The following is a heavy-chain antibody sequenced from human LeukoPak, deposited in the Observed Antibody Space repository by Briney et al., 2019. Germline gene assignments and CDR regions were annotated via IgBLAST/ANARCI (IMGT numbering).Heavy chain of an antibody. D-gene: IGHD2-15*01. CDR2: FDPEDGET. V-gene: IGHV1-24*01. CDR3: ATVAYCIGGSCSPDLYNGLDP. Sequence: GASVKVSCKVSGYTLTELSMHWVRQAPGKGLEWMGGFDPEDGETIYAQKFQGRVTMTEDTSTDTAYMELSSLRSEDTAVYYCATVAYCIGGSCSPDLYNGLDPWGQGTLITVYS. CDR1: GYTLTELS. J-gene: IGHJ5*02.